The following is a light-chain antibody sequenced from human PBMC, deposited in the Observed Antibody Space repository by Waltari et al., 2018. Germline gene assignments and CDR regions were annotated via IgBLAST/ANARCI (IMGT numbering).Light chain of an antibody. CDR2: DVS. CDR1: SSDLAGYKY. V-gene: IGLV2-11*02. CDR3: SAHAGTYAYWV. J-gene: IGLJ3*02. Sequence: QSALTQPHSVSGSPGQSVTIPCTGTSSDLAGYKYSPWYHPHPGKAPHLMISDVSNRPAGVPDRFSGSKSGNTASLTISGLQAEDEADYYCSAHAGTYAYWVFGGGTKLTVL.